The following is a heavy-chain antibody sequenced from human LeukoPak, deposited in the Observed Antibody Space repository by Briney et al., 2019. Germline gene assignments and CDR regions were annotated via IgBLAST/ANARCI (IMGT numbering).Heavy chain of an antibody. CDR2: INPSGGST. Sequence: ASVKVSCKASGYTLTSYYMHWVRQAPGQGLEWMGIINPSGGSTSYAQKFQGRVTMTRDTSTSTVYMELSSLRSEDTAVYYCARERAPRGFDYWGQGTLVTVSS. D-gene: IGHD4/OR15-4a*01. CDR3: ARERAPRGFDY. J-gene: IGHJ4*02. V-gene: IGHV1-46*01. CDR1: GYTLTSYY.